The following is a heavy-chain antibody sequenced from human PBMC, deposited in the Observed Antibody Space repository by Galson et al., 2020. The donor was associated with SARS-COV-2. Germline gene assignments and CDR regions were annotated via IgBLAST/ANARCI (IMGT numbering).Heavy chain of an antibody. J-gene: IGHJ3*02. D-gene: IGHD6-13*01. CDR1: GGYIRGYY. Sequence: SETLSLTCTVSGGYIRGYYWSWIRQPAGKGLEWIGRIYSSGYTVYNPSLKSRVTMSVDTSKNQFSLEVNSVTAADTAVYYCARDEFRYSSSWPGIWGQGTMVTVSS. V-gene: IGHV4-4*07. CDR2: IYSSGYT. CDR3: ARDEFRYSSSWPGI.